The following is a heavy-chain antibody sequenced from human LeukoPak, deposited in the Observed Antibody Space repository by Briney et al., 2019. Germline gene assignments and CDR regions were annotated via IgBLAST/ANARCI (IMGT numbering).Heavy chain of an antibody. CDR2: IHGNGETT. CDR3: AKEVAIRVAVDAFER. J-gene: IGHJ3*02. CDR1: AFRFSSFA. D-gene: IGHD2-2*02. Sequence: GGSLRLSCAASAFRFSSFAMTWVRQAPGKGLEWVSGIHGNGETTYYADSVKGRFTISRDNSRELLYLQMNSLRVEDTAVYYCAKEVAIRVAVDAFERWGQGTLVTVSS. V-gene: IGHV3-23*01.